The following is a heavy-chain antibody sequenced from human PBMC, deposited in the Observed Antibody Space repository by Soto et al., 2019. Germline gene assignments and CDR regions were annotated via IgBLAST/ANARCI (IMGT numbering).Heavy chain of an antibody. V-gene: IGHV4-30-2*01. D-gene: IGHD3-10*01. CDR2: IYHSGST. CDR1: GGSISSGGYS. Sequence: SETLSLTCAVSGGSISSGGYSWSWIRQAPGKGLEWIGFIYHSGSTYYNPSLKSRVTISLERPKNQFSLKLSSVTAADTAVYYCASNSVSGTTSFDYWGQGTLVTVSS. CDR3: ASNSVSGTTSFDY. J-gene: IGHJ4*02.